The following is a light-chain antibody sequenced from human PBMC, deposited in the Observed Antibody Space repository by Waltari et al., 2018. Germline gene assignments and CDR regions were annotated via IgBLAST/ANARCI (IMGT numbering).Light chain of an antibody. J-gene: IGKJ4*01. CDR2: AAS. V-gene: IGKV1-39*01. Sequence: DIQMTQSPSSLSASLADRATITYRASQSISSYINWYQQTPGKAPKLLIYAASSLQSGVPSRVSGRGSGTDFTLTISSLQPEVFAVYYCHQYGSAPLFGGGTKVEIK. CDR1: QSISSY. CDR3: HQYGSAPL.